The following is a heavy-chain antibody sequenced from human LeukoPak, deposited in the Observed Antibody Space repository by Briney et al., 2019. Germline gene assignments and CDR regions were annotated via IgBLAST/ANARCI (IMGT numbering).Heavy chain of an antibody. CDR2: IRYDGSNK. D-gene: IGHD5-12*01. CDR3: ARGSTPVATILRWFDP. J-gene: IGHJ5*02. Sequence: PGGSLRLSCAASGFTFSSYGMHWVRQAPGKGLEWVAFIRYDGSNKYYADSVKGRFTISRDNAKNSLYLQMNSLRAEDTAVYYCARGSTPVATILRWFDPWGQGTLVTVSS. V-gene: IGHV3-30*02. CDR1: GFTFSSYG.